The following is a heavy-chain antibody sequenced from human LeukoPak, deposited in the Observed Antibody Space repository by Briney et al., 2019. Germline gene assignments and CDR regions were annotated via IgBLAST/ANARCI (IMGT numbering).Heavy chain of an antibody. Sequence: GASAKVSCKASGGTFSSYAISWVRQAPGQGLEWMGGIIPIYGTANYAQKFQGRVTITADKSTSTAYMELSSLRSEDTAVYYCARDRIAVAGRKYYYYMDVWGKGTTVTVSS. V-gene: IGHV1-69*06. CDR3: ARDRIAVAGRKYYYYMDV. D-gene: IGHD6-19*01. CDR2: IIPIYGTA. CDR1: GGTFSSYA. J-gene: IGHJ6*03.